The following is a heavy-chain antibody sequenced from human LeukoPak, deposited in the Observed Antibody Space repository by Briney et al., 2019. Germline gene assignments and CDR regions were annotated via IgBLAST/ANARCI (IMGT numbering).Heavy chain of an antibody. J-gene: IGHJ4*02. Sequence: GGSLRLSCAASGFTFSTYAMSWVHQAPGKGLEWVSAISGSGDRTYHADSVKGRFTTSRDNSKNTLYLQMNSLRAEDTAIYYCAKDLAYDSTDYHVVFDCWGQGTLVTVSS. D-gene: IGHD3-22*01. CDR3: AKDLAYDSTDYHVVFDC. CDR2: ISGSGDRT. V-gene: IGHV3-23*01. CDR1: GFTFSTYA.